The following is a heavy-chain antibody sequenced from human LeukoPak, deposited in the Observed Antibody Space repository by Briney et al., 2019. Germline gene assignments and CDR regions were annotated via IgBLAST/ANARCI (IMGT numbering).Heavy chain of an antibody. J-gene: IGHJ4*02. V-gene: IGHV3-7*04. CDR1: GFTFSSHW. CDR3: VRGIDS. CDR2: INPEGSVT. Sequence: GGSLRLSCAASGFTFSSHWMSWVRQAPGKGLEWVADINPEGSVTDYVDSVKGRFTISRDNAWNSLYLQMNGLRAADTALYYCVRGIDSWGQGTLVTVSS.